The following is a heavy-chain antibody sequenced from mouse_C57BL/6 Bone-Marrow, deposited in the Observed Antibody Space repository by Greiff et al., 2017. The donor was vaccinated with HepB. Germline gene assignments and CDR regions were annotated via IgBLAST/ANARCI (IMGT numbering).Heavy chain of an antibody. Sequence: QVQLQQPGAKLVRPGSSVKLSCKASGYTFTSYWMDWVKQRPGQGLEWIGNIYPSDSETHYNQKFKDKATLTVDKSSSTAYMQLSSLTSEDSAVYYCARKNYYGSSVWFAYWGQGTRVTVSA. D-gene: IGHD1-1*01. CDR2: IYPSDSET. CDR3: ARKNYYGSSVWFAY. J-gene: IGHJ3*01. CDR1: GYTFTSYW. V-gene: IGHV1-61*01.